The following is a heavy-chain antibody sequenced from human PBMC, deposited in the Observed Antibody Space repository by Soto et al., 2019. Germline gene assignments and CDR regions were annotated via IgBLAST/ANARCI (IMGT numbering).Heavy chain of an antibody. CDR1: GGSFSGYY. Sequence: LETLSLTCAVYGGSFSGYYRSWIRQPPGKGLEWIGEINHSGSTNYNPSLKSRVTISVDTSKNQFSLKLSSVTAADTAVYYCARFGYYDSSGFDYWGQGTLVTVSS. D-gene: IGHD3-22*01. CDR2: INHSGST. V-gene: IGHV4-34*01. J-gene: IGHJ4*02. CDR3: ARFGYYDSSGFDY.